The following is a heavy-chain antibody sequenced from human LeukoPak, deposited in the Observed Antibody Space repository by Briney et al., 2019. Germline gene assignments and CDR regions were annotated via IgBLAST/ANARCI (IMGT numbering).Heavy chain of an antibody. V-gene: IGHV4-31*03. CDR3: ARAPVATPSEFDY. D-gene: IGHD5-12*01. CDR2: ISYSGNT. Sequence: PSQTLSLTCTVSGDSISSGGYYWSWIRQHPGKGLEWTGYISYSGNTYYNPSLKSRAAIPADTPKNQFSLKLSSTTAADTAVYYCARAPVATPSEFDYWGQGTLVTVSS. CDR1: GDSISSGGYY. J-gene: IGHJ4*02.